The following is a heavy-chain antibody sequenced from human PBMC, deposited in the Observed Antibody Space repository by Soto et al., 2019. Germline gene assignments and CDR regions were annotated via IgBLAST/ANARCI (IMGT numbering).Heavy chain of an antibody. CDR1: GFTVSSYE. D-gene: IGHD6-13*01. J-gene: IGHJ3*02. V-gene: IGHV3-30-3*01. Sequence: QVHLEESGGGVVQPGTSLRLSCVASGFTVSSYEMHWVRQAPGKGLEWVAVIPNTENKKYYADSVKGRFTISRDNSQNTLFLQMDSLMSEDTAMYYCARTAGGRVRGALDIWGQGTMVTVS. CDR3: ARTAGGRVRGALDI. CDR2: IPNTENKK.